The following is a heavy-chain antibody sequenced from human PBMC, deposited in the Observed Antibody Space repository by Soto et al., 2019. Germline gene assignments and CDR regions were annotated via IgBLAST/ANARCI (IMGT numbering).Heavy chain of an antibody. Sequence: VQLLESGGGLVQPGGSLRLSCAASGFTFSSYAMSWVRQAPGKGLEWVSAISGSGGSTYYADSVKGRFTISRDNSKNTLYLQMNSLRAEDTAVYYCAKAVTYGSGGPYYYYYGMDVWGQGTTVTVSS. J-gene: IGHJ6*02. D-gene: IGHD3-10*01. V-gene: IGHV3-23*01. CDR2: ISGSGGST. CDR1: GFTFSSYA. CDR3: AKAVTYGSGGPYYYYYGMDV.